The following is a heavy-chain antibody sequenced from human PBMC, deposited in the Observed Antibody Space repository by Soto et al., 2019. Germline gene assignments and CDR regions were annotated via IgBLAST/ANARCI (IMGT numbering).Heavy chain of an antibody. V-gene: IGHV3-49*03. J-gene: IGHJ3*02. D-gene: IGHD3-10*01. CDR3: TREQYYYGSGRRTYAFDI. CDR2: IRSKAYGGTT. Sequence: GGSLRLSCTASGFTFGDYAMSWFRQAPGKGLEWVGFIRSKAYGGTTEYAASVKGRFTISRDDSKSIAYLQMNSLKTEDTAVYYCTREQYYYGSGRRTYAFDIWGQGTMVTVSS. CDR1: GFTFGDYA.